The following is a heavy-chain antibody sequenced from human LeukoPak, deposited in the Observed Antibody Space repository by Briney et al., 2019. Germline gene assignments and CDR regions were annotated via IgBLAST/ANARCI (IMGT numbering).Heavy chain of an antibody. D-gene: IGHD6-19*01. Sequence: GGSLRLSCAASGFTFSSYSMNWVRQAPGKGLELVSSISSSSSYIYYADSVKGRFTISRDNAKNSLYLQMNSLRAEDTAVYYCARVRSSPTLKYYYMDVWGKGTTVTVSS. CDR1: GFTFSSYS. CDR3: ARVRSSPTLKYYYMDV. CDR2: ISSSSSYI. J-gene: IGHJ6*03. V-gene: IGHV3-21*01.